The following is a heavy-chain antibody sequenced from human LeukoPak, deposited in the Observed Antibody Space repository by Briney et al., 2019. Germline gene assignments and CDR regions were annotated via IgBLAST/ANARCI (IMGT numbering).Heavy chain of an antibody. CDR2: IDPSDSYT. D-gene: IGHD2-2*01. J-gene: IGHJ4*02. CDR3: ARLYCSSTGCFYDYYFDY. Sequence: GESLKISCKGSGYSFTSYWISWVRQMPGKGLEWMGRIDPSDSYTNYSPSFQGHVTISADKSISTAYLQWSSLKASDTAMYYCARLYCSSTGCFYDYYFDYWGQGTLVTVSS. V-gene: IGHV5-10-1*01. CDR1: GYSFTSYW.